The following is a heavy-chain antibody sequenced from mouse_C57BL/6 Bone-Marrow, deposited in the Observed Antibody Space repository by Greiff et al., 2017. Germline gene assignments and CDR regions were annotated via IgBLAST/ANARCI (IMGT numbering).Heavy chain of an antibody. D-gene: IGHD2-2*01. CDR2: INYDGSST. Sequence: EVQLVESEGGLVQPGSSMKLSCTASGFTFSDYYMAWVRQVPEKGLEWVANINYDGSSTYYLDSLKSRFIISRDNAKNILYLQMSSLKSEDTATYYCARRDYYGYDVGFAYWGQGTLVTVSA. V-gene: IGHV5-16*01. J-gene: IGHJ3*01. CDR1: GFTFSDYY. CDR3: ARRDYYGYDVGFAY.